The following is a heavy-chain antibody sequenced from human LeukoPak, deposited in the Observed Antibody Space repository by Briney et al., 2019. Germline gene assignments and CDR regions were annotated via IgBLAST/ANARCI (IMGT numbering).Heavy chain of an antibody. CDR3: ARDPGYNWFDP. J-gene: IGHJ5*02. V-gene: IGHV4-61*01. Sequence: PSETLSLTCTVSGGSVSSGSYYWSWIRQPPGKGLEWIGYIYYSGSTNYNPSLKSRVTISVDTSKNQFSLKLSSVTAADTAVYYCARDPGYNWFDPWGQGTLVTVSS. CDR2: IYYSGST. CDR1: GGSVSSGSYY.